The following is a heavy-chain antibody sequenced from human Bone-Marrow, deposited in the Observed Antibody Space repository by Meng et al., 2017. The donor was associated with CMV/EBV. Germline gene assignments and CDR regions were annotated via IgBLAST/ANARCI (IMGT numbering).Heavy chain of an antibody. CDR2: IYSDGIT. Sequence: GESLKISCTVSGFTVSTSFMTWVRQAPGKGLERVSVIYSDGITHFADVVRGRFSISRDNSKKTVFLQLNRLCVDDTAVYFCARSHSSNLPNTFEYWGQGTLVTVSS. CDR1: GFTVSTSF. V-gene: IGHV3-53*01. CDR3: ARSHSSNLPNTFEY. J-gene: IGHJ4*02. D-gene: IGHD2-8*01.